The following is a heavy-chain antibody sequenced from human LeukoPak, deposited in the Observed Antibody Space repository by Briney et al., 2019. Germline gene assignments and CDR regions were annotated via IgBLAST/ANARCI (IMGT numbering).Heavy chain of an antibody. Sequence: GGSLRLSCAASGFSFSDYYMNWIRQAPGKGLEWVSYISSSATYTDYAESVKGRFTVSRDNAKNSLYLQMNSLRAEDTAVYYCARSFYDFLNGPYEEAFDMWGQGTMVTVSS. V-gene: IGHV3-11*03. CDR3: ARSFYDFLNGPYEEAFDM. D-gene: IGHD3-3*01. CDR2: ISSSATYT. J-gene: IGHJ3*02. CDR1: GFSFSDYY.